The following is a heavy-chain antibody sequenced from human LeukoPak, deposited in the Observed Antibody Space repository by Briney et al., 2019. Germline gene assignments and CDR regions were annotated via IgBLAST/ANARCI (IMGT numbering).Heavy chain of an antibody. CDR2: ISSSSSYI. D-gene: IGHD5-24*01. Sequence: GGSLRLSCAASGFTFSSYSMNWVRQAPGKGLEWVSSISSSSSYIYYADSVKGRFTISRDNAKNSLYLQMNSLRAEDTAVYYCARAPRGRDGYNPYYFDYWGQGTLVTFSS. CDR3: ARAPRGRDGYNPYYFDY. V-gene: IGHV3-21*04. J-gene: IGHJ4*02. CDR1: GFTFSSYS.